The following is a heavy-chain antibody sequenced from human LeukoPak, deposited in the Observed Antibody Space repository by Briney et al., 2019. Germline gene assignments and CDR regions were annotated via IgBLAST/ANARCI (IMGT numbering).Heavy chain of an antibody. V-gene: IGHV3-21*01. Sequence: GGSLRLSCAASGLTFSSYVMNWVRQAPGKGLEWVSTINGNDNNTYYADSVKGRFTISRDNAENSLYLQMNSLRAEDTAVYYCATYCSSTSCYRTRYMDVWGQGATVTVSS. J-gene: IGHJ6*02. D-gene: IGHD2-2*01. CDR3: ATYCSSTSCYRTRYMDV. CDR2: INGNDNNT. CDR1: GLTFSSYV.